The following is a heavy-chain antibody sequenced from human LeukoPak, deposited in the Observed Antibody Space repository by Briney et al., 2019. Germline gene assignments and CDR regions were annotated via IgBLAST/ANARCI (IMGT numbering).Heavy chain of an antibody. CDR3: ARPRMAAAGYYFDY. CDR1: GYTFTSYD. CDR2: MNPNSGNT. V-gene: IGHV1-8*01. D-gene: IGHD6-13*01. Sequence: GASVKVSCKASGYTFTSYDINWVRQATGQGLEWMGWMNPNSGNTGYAQKFQGRVTMTRNTSISTAYMELSSLRSEDTAVYYCARPRMAAAGYYFDYWGQGTLVTVSS. J-gene: IGHJ4*02.